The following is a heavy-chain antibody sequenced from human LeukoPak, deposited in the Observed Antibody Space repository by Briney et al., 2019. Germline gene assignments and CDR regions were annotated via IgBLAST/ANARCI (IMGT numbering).Heavy chain of an antibody. D-gene: IGHD3-22*01. J-gene: IGHJ6*03. Sequence: SETLSLTCTVSGGSISSDTYYWSWIRQPAGKGLEWLGRIYTSGSTNYNPSLKRRVTISVDTSKNQFSLKLSSVTAADTAVYYCARDLHDSSGYYSRYYCYYYMDVWGKGTSVTISS. CDR2: IYTSGST. CDR3: ARDLHDSSGYYSRYYCYYYMDV. CDR1: GGSISSDTYY. V-gene: IGHV4-61*02.